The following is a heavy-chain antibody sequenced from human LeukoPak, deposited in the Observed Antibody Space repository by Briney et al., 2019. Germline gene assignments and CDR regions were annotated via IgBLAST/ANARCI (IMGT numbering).Heavy chain of an antibody. Sequence: GGSLRLSCAASGFTFSDYWMHWVRQAPGKGLVWVSRINSDGRNIRYADSVKGLFTISRDNAKNTLYLQMNSLTPEDTAVYYCAREGALGYGHYTYDYWGQGTLVTVSS. D-gene: IGHD4-17*01. CDR3: AREGALGYGHYTYDY. CDR1: GFTFSDYW. J-gene: IGHJ4*02. V-gene: IGHV3-74*01. CDR2: INSDGRNI.